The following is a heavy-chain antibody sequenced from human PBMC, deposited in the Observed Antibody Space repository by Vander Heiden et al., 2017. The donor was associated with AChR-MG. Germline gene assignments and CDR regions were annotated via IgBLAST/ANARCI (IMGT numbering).Heavy chain of an antibody. V-gene: IGHV4-34*01. CDR2: SNQTGST. J-gene: IGHJ4*02. CDR3: ARRGYYDGTSYYYY. CDR1: GGSFRSHY. Sequence: QVQLQQWGAGLLKPSETLSLTCGVSGGSFRSHYWTWPRQPPGKGLGRIGASNQTGSTNRNPSLESRVTLSIDTSKKQFSLKLSSVTAADTAVYFCARRGYYDGTSYYYYWGQGTLVTVSS. D-gene: IGHD3-22*01.